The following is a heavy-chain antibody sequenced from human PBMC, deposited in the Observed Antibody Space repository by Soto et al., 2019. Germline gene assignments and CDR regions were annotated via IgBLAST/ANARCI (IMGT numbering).Heavy chain of an antibody. Sequence: SETLSLTCTVSGGSSSSYYWSWIRQPPGKGLEWIGYIYYSGSTNYNPSLKSRVTISVDTSKNQFSLKLSSVTAADTAVYYCARQNYDSSGYYYHYYYGMDVWGQGTTVTVSS. CDR3: ARQNYDSSGYYYHYYYGMDV. V-gene: IGHV4-59*08. CDR1: GGSSSSYY. D-gene: IGHD3-22*01. CDR2: IYYSGST. J-gene: IGHJ6*02.